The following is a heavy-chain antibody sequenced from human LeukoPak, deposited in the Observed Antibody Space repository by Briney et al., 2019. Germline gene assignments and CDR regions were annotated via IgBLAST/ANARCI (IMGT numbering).Heavy chain of an antibody. J-gene: IGHJ4*02. CDR3: ARLYGRWLLDY. CDR2: ISYDGSNQ. D-gene: IGHD5-24*01. CDR1: GFTFSRFA. V-gene: IGHV3-30*04. Sequence: PGRSLRLSCAASGFTFSRFAMHSVRPAPGKGLEWVALISYDGSNQYYADSVKGRFTISRDNSKNTLYLQMNSLRAEDTDRYYCARLYGRWLLDYWGQGTLITDSS.